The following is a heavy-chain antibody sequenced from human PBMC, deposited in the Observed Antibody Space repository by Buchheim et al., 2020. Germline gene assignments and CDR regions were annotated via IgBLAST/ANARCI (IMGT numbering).Heavy chain of an antibody. Sequence: EVHLLESGGGLAQPGGSLRLSCAASGFTFSSYAMSWVRQAPGKGLEWVAAIHHTGGVINYAESVGGGFTISSDNPRETVFLQMNGLSAEDTAIYYCAKGDRASNYYFDYWGQGT. J-gene: IGHJ4*02. V-gene: IGHV3-23*01. CDR2: IHHTGGVI. D-gene: IGHD5-24*01. CDR3: AKGDRASNYYFDY. CDR1: GFTFSSYA.